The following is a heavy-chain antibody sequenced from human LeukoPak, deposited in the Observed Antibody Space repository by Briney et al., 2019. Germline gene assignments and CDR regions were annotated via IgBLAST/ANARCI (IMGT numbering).Heavy chain of an antibody. D-gene: IGHD3-10*01. CDR3: ARDLGSYGSGSYFDY. V-gene: IGHV3-21*01. Sequence: PGGSLRLSCAASGFTFSSYSMNWVRQAPGKGLEWVSSISSSSYYIYYADSVRGRFTISRANAKNSLYLQMNSLRAEDTAVYYCARDLGSYGSGSYFDYWGQGTLVTVSS. CDR1: GFTFSSYS. CDR2: ISSSSYYI. J-gene: IGHJ4*02.